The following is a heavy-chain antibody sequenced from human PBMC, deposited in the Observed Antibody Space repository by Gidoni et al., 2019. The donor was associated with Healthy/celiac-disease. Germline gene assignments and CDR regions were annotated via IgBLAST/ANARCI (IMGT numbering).Heavy chain of an antibody. Sequence: QVQLQQRGAGLLKPSETLSLTCAAYAGSFSGYSWSWIRQPPGKGLEWIGEINHCGSTNYNPSLKSRVTISVDTSKNQFSLKLSSVTAADTAVYYCARGSSVTNSYYYGMDVWGQGTTVTVSS. CDR3: ARGSSVTNSYYYGMDV. J-gene: IGHJ6*02. D-gene: IGHD4-17*01. CDR2: INHCGST. V-gene: IGHV4-34*01. CDR1: AGSFSGYS.